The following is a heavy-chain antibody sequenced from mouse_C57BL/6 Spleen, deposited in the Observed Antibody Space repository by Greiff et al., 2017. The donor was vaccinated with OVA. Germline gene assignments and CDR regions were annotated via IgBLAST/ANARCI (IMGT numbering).Heavy chain of an antibody. CDR2: INPSTGGT. V-gene: IGHV1-42*01. CDR1: GYSFTGYY. J-gene: IGHJ3*01. Sequence: VQLQQSGPELVKPGASVKISCKASGYSFTGYYMNWVKQSPEKSLEWIGEINPSTGGTTYNQKFKAKATLTVDKSSSTAYMQLKSLTSEDSAVYYCAISPYEGFAYWGQGTLVTVSA. CDR3: AISPYEGFAY. D-gene: IGHD2-14*01.